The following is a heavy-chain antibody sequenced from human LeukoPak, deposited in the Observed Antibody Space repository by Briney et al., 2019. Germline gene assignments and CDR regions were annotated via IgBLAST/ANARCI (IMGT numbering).Heavy chain of an antibody. D-gene: IGHD6-19*01. V-gene: IGHV4-59*01. CDR1: GRSISSYY. CDR3: ARGRLARSPYFDY. J-gene: IGHJ4*02. CDR2: IYYSGRT. Sequence: PTETLSLTCTVSGRSISSYYWGSIPQPPAKGLEWIGYIYYSGRTDSNPPLKSRVTISVETPKNQFSLNLSSVTAADTAVYYCARGRLARSPYFDYWGKGTLVTVSS.